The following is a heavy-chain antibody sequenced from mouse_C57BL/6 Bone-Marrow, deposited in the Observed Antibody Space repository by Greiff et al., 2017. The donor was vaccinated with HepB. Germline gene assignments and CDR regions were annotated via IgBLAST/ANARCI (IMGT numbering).Heavy chain of an antibody. CDR3: ARRETTDWYFDV. CDR2: ISYSGST. D-gene: IGHD2-12*01. CDR1: GYSITSDY. J-gene: IGHJ1*03. Sequence: DVMLVESGPGLAKPSQTLSLTCSVTGYSITSDYWNWIRKFPGNKLEYMGYISYSGSTYYNPSLKSRISITRDTSKNEYYLQLNSVTTEDTATYYCARRETTDWYFDVWGTGTTVTVSS. V-gene: IGHV3-8*01.